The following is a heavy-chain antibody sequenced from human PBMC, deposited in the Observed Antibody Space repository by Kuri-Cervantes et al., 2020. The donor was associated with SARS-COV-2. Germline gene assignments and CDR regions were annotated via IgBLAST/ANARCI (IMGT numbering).Heavy chain of an antibody. CDR3: ARWGGSSWYQKYYNYMDV. Sequence: GESLKISCAASGFTVSSNYMSWVRQAPGKGLEWVSVIYSGGSTYYADSVKGRFTISRDNSKNTLYLQMNSLRAEDTAVYYCARWGGSSWYQKYYNYMDVWGKGTTVTVSS. J-gene: IGHJ6*03. V-gene: IGHV3-53*01. CDR1: GFTVSSNY. CDR2: IYSGGST. D-gene: IGHD6-13*01.